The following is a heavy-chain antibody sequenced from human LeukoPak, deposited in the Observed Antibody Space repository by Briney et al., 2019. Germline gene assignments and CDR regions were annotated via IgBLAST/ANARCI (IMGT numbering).Heavy chain of an antibody. Sequence: SETLSLTCAVSGYSISSGYYWGWIRQPPGKGLEWIGSIYHSGSTYYNPSLKSRVTISVDTSKNQFSLKLSSVTAADTAVYYCARHREYYDFWSDYDAFDIWRQGTMVTVSS. CDR3: ARHREYYDFWSDYDAFDI. J-gene: IGHJ3*02. D-gene: IGHD3-3*01. V-gene: IGHV4-38-2*01. CDR1: GYSISSGYY. CDR2: IYHSGST.